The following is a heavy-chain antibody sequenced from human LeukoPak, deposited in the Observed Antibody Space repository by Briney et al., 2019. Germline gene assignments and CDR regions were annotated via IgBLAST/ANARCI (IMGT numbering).Heavy chain of an antibody. J-gene: IGHJ4*02. D-gene: IGHD5-12*01. CDR2: INPNSGDT. V-gene: IGHV1-2*02. CDR3: ARDKWLRDY. Sequence: ASVKVSCKASGYTFIDYYIHWARQAPGQGLEWVGRINPNSGDTNYAQKFEGRVTMTRDTSIRTAYMELSRLTSDDTAVYFCARDKWLRDYWGQGTLVTVSS. CDR1: GYTFIDYY.